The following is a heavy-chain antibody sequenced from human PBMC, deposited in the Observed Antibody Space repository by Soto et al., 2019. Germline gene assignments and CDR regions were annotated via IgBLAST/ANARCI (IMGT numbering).Heavy chain of an antibody. CDR1: GYSFTTHG. V-gene: IGHV1-18*01. Sequence: ASVKVSCKASGYSFTTHGISWVRQAPGQGLEWMGWISTYNGNTKYAQKIQGRVTMTTDTSTSTAYMELRSLISDDTAVYYCARTGVSIAVASYFDYWGQGTLVTVSS. D-gene: IGHD6-19*01. J-gene: IGHJ4*02. CDR3: ARTGVSIAVASYFDY. CDR2: ISTYNGNT.